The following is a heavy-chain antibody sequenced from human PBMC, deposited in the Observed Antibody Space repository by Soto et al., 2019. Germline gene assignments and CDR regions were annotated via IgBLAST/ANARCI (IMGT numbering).Heavy chain of an antibody. J-gene: IGHJ4*02. CDR1: GESFSGYD. Sequence: PSETLSLTCAVYGESFSGYDWSWIRPPPGKGLEWIGEINHSGSTNYNPSLKSRVTISVDTSKNQFSLKLSSVTAADTAVYYCARDYSGYDSVKRFDYWGQGTLVTVS. CDR3: ARDYSGYDSVKRFDY. D-gene: IGHD5-12*01. V-gene: IGHV4-34*01. CDR2: INHSGST.